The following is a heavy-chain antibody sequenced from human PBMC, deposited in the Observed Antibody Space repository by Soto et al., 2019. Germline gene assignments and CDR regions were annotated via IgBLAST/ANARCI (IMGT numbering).Heavy chain of an antibody. CDR3: ARDNEGAFDI. V-gene: IGHV3-33*01. D-gene: IGHD1-1*01. CDR2: IWYDGSNK. J-gene: IGHJ3*02. Sequence: QVQLVESGGGVVQPGRSLRLSCAASGFTFSSYGMHWVRQAPGKGLEWVAVIWYDGSNKYYADSVKGRFTISRDNSKNMLYLQMNSLRAEDTAVYYCARDNEGAFDIWGQGTMVTVSS. CDR1: GFTFSSYG.